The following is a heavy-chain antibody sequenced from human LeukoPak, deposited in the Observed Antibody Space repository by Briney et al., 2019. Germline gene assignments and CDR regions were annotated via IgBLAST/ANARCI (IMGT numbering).Heavy chain of an antibody. J-gene: IGHJ5*02. CDR3: ARARGITYYDFWSGYYNWFDP. Sequence: ASVKVSCKASRGTFSSYAISWVRQAPGQGLEWLGGIIPIFGTANYAQKFQGRVTITTDESTSTAYMELSSLRSEDTAVYYCARARGITYYDFWSGYYNWFDPWGQGTLVTVSS. V-gene: IGHV1-69*05. D-gene: IGHD3-3*01. CDR2: IIPIFGTA. CDR1: RGTFSSYA.